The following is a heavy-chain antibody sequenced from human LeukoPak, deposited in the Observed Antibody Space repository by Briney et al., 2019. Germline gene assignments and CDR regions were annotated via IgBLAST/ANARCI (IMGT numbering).Heavy chain of an antibody. J-gene: IGHJ4*02. CDR3: ASDRDAYHLGDY. D-gene: IGHD5-24*01. CDR2: IDPSDSYT. Sequence: GEPLEISCKGSGYNCTSYWHSWVRQMPGKGLEWLGTIDPSDSYTNYSPSFLGHVTISADKSISTAYLQWSSLKASDTAMYYCASDRDAYHLGDYWGQGTLVTVSS. V-gene: IGHV5-10-1*01. CDR1: GYNCTSYW.